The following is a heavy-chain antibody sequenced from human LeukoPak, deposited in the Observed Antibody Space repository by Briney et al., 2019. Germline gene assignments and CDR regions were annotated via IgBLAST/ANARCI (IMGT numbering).Heavy chain of an antibody. J-gene: IGHJ4*02. Sequence: PGGSLRLSCAASGFTFSTYWMSWVRQAPGKGLEWVANIKEDGSDKNFLDSVKGRFTISRDNAKNSLYLQMNSLRAEDTAVYYCAKYYLPSSTSCPFDYWGQGTLVTVSS. CDR2: IKEDGSDK. V-gene: IGHV3-7*03. CDR1: GFTFSTYW. D-gene: IGHD2-2*01. CDR3: AKYYLPSSTSCPFDY.